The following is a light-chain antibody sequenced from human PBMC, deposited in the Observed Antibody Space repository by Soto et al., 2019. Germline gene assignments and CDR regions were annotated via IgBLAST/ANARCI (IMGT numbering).Light chain of an antibody. V-gene: IGLV2-14*01. J-gene: IGLJ1*01. Sequence: QSALTQPASVSGSPGQSITISCTGTSSDVGAYNYVSWYQHHPGKAPKLMIYDVSYRPSGVSDRFSGSKSGNTASLTISGLQAEEEADYYCGSYKSSSTLVFGTGTKVTV. CDR1: SSDVGAYNY. CDR3: GSYKSSSTLV. CDR2: DVS.